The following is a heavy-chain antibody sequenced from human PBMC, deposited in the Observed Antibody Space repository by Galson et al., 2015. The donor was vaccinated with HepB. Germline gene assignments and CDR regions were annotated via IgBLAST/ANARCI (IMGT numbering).Heavy chain of an antibody. Sequence: SLRLSCAASGFTFSSYAMSWVRQAPGKGLEWVAVIPYDGSNKYYADSVKGRFTISRDNSKNTLYLQMNSLRAEDTAVYYCAKGAPYYDSMDYWGQGTLVTVSS. V-gene: IGHV3-30*18. CDR1: GFTFSSYA. CDR3: AKGAPYYDSMDY. CDR2: IPYDGSNK. D-gene: IGHD3-22*01. J-gene: IGHJ4*02.